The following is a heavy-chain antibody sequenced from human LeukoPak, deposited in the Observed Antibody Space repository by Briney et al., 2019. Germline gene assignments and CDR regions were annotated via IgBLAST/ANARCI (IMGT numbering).Heavy chain of an antibody. CDR3: ARYGGDYGDYFDY. D-gene: IGHD4-17*01. V-gene: IGHV1-18*01. CDR1: GYSFTNNS. J-gene: IGHJ4*02. Sequence: ASVKVSCKASGYSFTNNSISWVRQAPGQGLEWMGWISAYNGNTNYAQKLQGRVTMTTDTSTSTAYMELRSLRSDDTAVFYCARYGGDYGDYFDYWGQGTLVTVSS. CDR2: ISAYNGNT.